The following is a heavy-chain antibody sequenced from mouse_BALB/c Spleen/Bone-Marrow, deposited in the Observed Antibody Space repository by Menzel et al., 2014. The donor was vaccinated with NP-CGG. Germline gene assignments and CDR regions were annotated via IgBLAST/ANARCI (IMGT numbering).Heavy chain of an antibody. CDR2: ISSGGSYT. CDR1: GFTFSSYA. V-gene: IGHV5-9-3*01. Sequence: EVKLMESGGGLVKPGGSLKLSCAASGFTFSSYAMSWVRQTPEKRPEWVATISSGGSYTYYPDSVKGRFTISRDNAKNALYLRMSSLRSEDTAMYYCARHDYAYWGQGTLVTVSA. CDR3: ARHDYAY. J-gene: IGHJ3*01. D-gene: IGHD2-4*01.